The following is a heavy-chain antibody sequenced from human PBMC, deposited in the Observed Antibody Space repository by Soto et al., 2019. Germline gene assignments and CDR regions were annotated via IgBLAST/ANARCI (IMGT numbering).Heavy chain of an antibody. D-gene: IGHD6-19*01. Sequence: PGGSLRLSCASSGFTFSSYSMNWVRQAPGKGLEWVSYISSSSSTIYYADSVKGRFTISRDNAKNSLYLQMNSLRAEDTAVYYCARDLLGGWYGPSFGSPQQAKTPDYWGQGTLVTVSS. CDR3: ARDLLGGWYGPSFGSPQQAKTPDY. V-gene: IGHV3-48*01. CDR2: ISSSSSTI. J-gene: IGHJ4*02. CDR1: GFTFSSYS.